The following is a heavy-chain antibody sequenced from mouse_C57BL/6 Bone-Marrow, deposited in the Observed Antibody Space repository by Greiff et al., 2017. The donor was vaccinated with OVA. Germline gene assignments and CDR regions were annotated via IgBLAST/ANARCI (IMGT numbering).Heavy chain of an antibody. Sequence: VQLVESGAELARPGASVKLSCKASGYTFTSYGISWVKQRTGQGLEWIGEIYPRSGNTYYNEKFKGKATLTADKSSSTPYMGLRSLTSEDSAVYFCARGRYGSSYGYFDVWGTGTTVTVSS. V-gene: IGHV1-81*01. CDR3: ARGRYGSSYGYFDV. J-gene: IGHJ1*03. D-gene: IGHD1-1*01. CDR1: GYTFTSYG. CDR2: IYPRSGNT.